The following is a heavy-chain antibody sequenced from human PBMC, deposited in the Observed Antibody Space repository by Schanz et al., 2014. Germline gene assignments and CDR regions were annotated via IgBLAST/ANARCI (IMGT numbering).Heavy chain of an antibody. CDR3: ARDRRRYCSAASCLHDNWFAP. CDR2: INPSGGST. Sequence: QVQLVQSGAEVKKPGASVKVSCKASGYTFTSDSMHWVRQAPGQGLEWMGMINPSGGSTTYAQKFQGRVTMTTDTSTGTAYMELRSLRSDVTAVYYCARDRRRYCSAASCLHDNWFAPWGQGTLVTVSS. CDR1: GYTFTSDS. V-gene: IGHV1-46*01. D-gene: IGHD2-15*01. J-gene: IGHJ5*02.